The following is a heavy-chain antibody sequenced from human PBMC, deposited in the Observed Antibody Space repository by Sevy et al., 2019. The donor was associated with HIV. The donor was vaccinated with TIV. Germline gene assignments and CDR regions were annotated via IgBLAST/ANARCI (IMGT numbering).Heavy chain of an antibody. Sequence: GESLKISCAASGFTFSSYAMHWVRQAPGMGLEWVAVISYDGSNKYYADSVKGRFTISRDNSKNRLYLQMNSLRAEDTAVYYCARRGLWSSGPIDYWGQGTLVTVSS. D-gene: IGHD6-19*01. CDR3: ARRGLWSSGPIDY. V-gene: IGHV3-30-3*01. CDR1: GFTFSSYA. CDR2: ISYDGSNK. J-gene: IGHJ4*02.